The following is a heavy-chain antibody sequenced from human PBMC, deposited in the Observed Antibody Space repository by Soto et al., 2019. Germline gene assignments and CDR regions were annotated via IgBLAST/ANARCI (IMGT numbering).Heavy chain of an antibody. Sequence: ASVKVSCKASGYTFTSYGISWVRQAPGQGLEWMGWISAYNGNTNYAQKLQGRVTMTTDTSTSTAYMELRSLRSDDTAVYYCARSLGYCSGGTCYSIFAHWGQGTLVTVSS. D-gene: IGHD2-15*01. V-gene: IGHV1-18*01. CDR3: ARSLGYCSGGTCYSIFAH. CDR2: ISAYNGNT. J-gene: IGHJ4*02. CDR1: GYTFTSYG.